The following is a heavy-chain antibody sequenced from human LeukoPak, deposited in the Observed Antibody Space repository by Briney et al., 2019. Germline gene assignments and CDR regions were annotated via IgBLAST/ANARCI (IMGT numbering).Heavy chain of an antibody. D-gene: IGHD3-3*01. J-gene: IGHJ4*02. CDR3: AREGADFWSGYYFDY. CDR2: IIPILGTA. V-gene: IGHV1-69*05. CDR1: GGTFNSYA. Sequence: SVKVSCKASGGTFNSYAISGVPQAPGQGREGRGGIIPILGTANYAQKFQGRVTITTDESTSTAYMELSSLRSEDTAVYYCAREGADFWSGYYFDYWGQGTLVTVCS.